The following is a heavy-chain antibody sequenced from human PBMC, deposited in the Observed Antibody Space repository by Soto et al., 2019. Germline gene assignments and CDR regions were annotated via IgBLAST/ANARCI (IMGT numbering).Heavy chain of an antibody. V-gene: IGHV3-23*01. CDR3: AKSTYYDLLTAYDALDI. J-gene: IGHJ3*02. Sequence: GGSLRLSCTASGVGFSSYAFTWVRQAPWKGLQWVSGIIGGGDKTYYSDSVKGRFTISRDNSNQTLYLHMTSLRAEDTAIYYCAKSTYYDLLTAYDALDIWGQGTMVTVSS. CDR2: IIGGGDKT. D-gene: IGHD3-9*01. CDR1: GVGFSSYA.